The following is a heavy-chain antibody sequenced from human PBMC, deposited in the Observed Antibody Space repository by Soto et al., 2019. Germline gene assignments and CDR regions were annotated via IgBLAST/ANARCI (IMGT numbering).Heavy chain of an antibody. D-gene: IGHD6-19*01. J-gene: IGHJ6*02. CDR3: ARMGQWRVPGDYYYGMDV. Sequence: GALRLSCAASGLTVSSNYMNWVRQAPGKGLEWVSLIYTGGGAYYADSVKGRFTVSRDNSKNTLYLQMNSLRAEDTAVYYCARMGQWRVPGDYYYGMDVWGQGTSVTVSS. V-gene: IGHV3-53*01. CDR1: GLTVSSNY. CDR2: IYTGGGA.